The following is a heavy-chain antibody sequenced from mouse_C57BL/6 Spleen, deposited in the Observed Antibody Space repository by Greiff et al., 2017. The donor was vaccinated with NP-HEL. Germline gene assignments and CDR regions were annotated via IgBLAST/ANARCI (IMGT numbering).Heavy chain of an antibody. J-gene: IGHJ2*01. Sequence: EVKLMESGGGLVKPGGSLKLSCAASGFTFSSYTMSWVRQTPEKRLEWVATISGGGGNTYYPDSVKGRFTISRDNAKNTLYLQMSSLRSEDTALYYCARQYYGSEGYFDYWGQGTTLTVSS. CDR3: ARQYYGSEGYFDY. D-gene: IGHD1-1*01. V-gene: IGHV5-9*01. CDR2: ISGGGGNT. CDR1: GFTFSSYT.